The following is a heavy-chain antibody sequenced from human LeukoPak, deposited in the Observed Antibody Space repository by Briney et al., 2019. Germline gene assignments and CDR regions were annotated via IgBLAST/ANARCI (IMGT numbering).Heavy chain of an antibody. Sequence: SETLSLTCTVSGGSISSDYWSWIRQPPGRGLEWIGRIHYSGSTNYNSSLKSRVTISVSKNQFSLKLSSVTAADTAVYYCARQEDWRDWSGSTGFDPWGQGTLVTVSS. D-gene: IGHD3-9*01. CDR1: GGSISSDY. V-gene: IGHV4-59*08. CDR2: IHYSGST. CDR3: ARQEDWRDWSGSTGFDP. J-gene: IGHJ5*02.